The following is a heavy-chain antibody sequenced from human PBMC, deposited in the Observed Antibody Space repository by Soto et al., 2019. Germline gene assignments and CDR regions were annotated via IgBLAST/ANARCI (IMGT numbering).Heavy chain of an antibody. Sequence: QVQLQESGPGLVKPSQTLSLTCTVSGGSISSGGYYWSWIRQHPGKGLEWIGYIYYSGSTYYNPSRKSRFTISVDTSKNQFSLKLSSVTAADTAVYYCARVWWLHRPFDYWGQGTLVTVSS. V-gene: IGHV4-31*03. J-gene: IGHJ4*02. CDR3: ARVWWLHRPFDY. CDR2: IYYSGST. D-gene: IGHD5-12*01. CDR1: GGSISSGGYY.